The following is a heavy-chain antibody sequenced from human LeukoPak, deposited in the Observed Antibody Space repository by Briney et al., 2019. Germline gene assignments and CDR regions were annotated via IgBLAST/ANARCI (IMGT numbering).Heavy chain of an antibody. CDR2: ISSSGSTI. Sequence: GGSLRLSCAASGFTFSSYWMSWVRQAPGKGLEWVSYISSSGSTIYYADSVKGRFTISRDNAKNSLYLQMNSLRAEDTAVYYCARAVRYDYVWGSYLDYWGQGTLVTVSS. D-gene: IGHD3-16*02. CDR3: ARAVRYDYVWGSYLDY. CDR1: GFTFSSYW. J-gene: IGHJ4*02. V-gene: IGHV3-48*04.